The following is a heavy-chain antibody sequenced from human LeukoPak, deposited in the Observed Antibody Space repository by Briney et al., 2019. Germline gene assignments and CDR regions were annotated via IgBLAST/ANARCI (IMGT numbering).Heavy chain of an antibody. Sequence: GGSLRLSCAASGFTFSSYAMSWVRRAPGEGLEWVSAISGSGGSTYYADSVKGRFTISRDNSKNTLYLQMNSLRAEETAVYYCAKSKRAGTMSYYYYGMDVWGQGTTVTVSS. D-gene: IGHD6-13*01. J-gene: IGHJ6*02. CDR1: GFTFSSYA. CDR2: ISGSGGST. CDR3: AKSKRAGTMSYYYYGMDV. V-gene: IGHV3-23*01.